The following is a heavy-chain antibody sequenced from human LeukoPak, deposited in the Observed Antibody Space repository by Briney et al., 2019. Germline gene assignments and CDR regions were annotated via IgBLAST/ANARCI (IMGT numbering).Heavy chain of an antibody. Sequence: SETLSLTCTVSGDSISTYYWTWIRQPPGKGLEWIGYIYYSGSTNYNPSLKRRVTISVDTSKNQFSLKMSSVTAADTAVYYCAREGGDFWSGYYFDYWGQGTLVTVSS. CDR1: GDSISTYY. CDR2: IYYSGST. V-gene: IGHV4-59*01. J-gene: IGHJ4*02. D-gene: IGHD3-3*01. CDR3: AREGGDFWSGYYFDY.